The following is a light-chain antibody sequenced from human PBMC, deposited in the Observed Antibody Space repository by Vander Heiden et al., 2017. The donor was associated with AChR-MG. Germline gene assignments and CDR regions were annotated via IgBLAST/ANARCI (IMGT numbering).Light chain of an antibody. Sequence: QSVLSQPPSASASPGQRALIPCSGVSSTIWPHSGSWYHPFPGSAPKLLIFRNSQRPFGVPDRFSGSKSGTSASLAIIGLQSEDEAEDYCASWDGSLRAPVFGGGTKLTVL. CDR2: RNS. CDR3: ASWDGSLRAPV. CDR1: SSTIWPHS. J-gene: IGLJ3*02. V-gene: IGLV1-47*01.